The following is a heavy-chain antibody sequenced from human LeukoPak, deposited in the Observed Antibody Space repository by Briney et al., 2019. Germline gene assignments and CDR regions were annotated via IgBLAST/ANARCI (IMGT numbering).Heavy chain of an antibody. CDR1: GFTFSSCG. Sequence: GGSLRLSGAAPGFTFSSCGMHWVRQAPGKGLEWVAVIWNDGSYKYYADSVKGRFTISRDNSKNTLYLEMNSLRAEDTAVYYCAKPTRGSGSFLIEYWGQGTLVTVSS. V-gene: IGHV3-33*06. CDR3: AKPTRGSGSFLIEY. J-gene: IGHJ4*02. CDR2: IWNDGSYK. D-gene: IGHD1-26*01.